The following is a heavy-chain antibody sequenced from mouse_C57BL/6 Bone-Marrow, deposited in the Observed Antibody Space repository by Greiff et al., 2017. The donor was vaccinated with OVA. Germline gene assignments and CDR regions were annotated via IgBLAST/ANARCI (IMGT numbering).Heavy chain of an antibody. V-gene: IGHV2-9-1*01. CDR1: GFSLTSYA. Sequence: VQLVESGPGLVAPSQSLSITCTVSGFSLTSYAISWVRQPPGKGLEWLGVIWPGGGTNYNSALKSRLSISKDNSKSQVFLKMNRLRTQDTASYDCDRNEIYYGLWFAYWGQGTLVTVSA. J-gene: IGHJ3*01. CDR3: DRNEIYYGLWFAY. D-gene: IGHD2-1*01. CDR2: IWPGGGT.